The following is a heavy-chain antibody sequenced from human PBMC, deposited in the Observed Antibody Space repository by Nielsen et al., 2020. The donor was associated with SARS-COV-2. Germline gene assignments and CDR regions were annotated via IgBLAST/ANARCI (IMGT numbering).Heavy chain of an antibody. D-gene: IGHD2-15*01. Sequence: GGSLRLSCAASGFTVSSNYMSWVRQAPGKGLEWVSVIYSGGSTYYADSVKGRFTISRDNSKNTLYLQMNSLRAEDTAVYYCAKNPTNIVVVVAAGVSNWFDPWGQGTLVTVSS. CDR1: GFTVSSNY. CDR3: AKNPTNIVVVVAAGVSNWFDP. V-gene: IGHV3-53*01. J-gene: IGHJ5*02. CDR2: IYSGGST.